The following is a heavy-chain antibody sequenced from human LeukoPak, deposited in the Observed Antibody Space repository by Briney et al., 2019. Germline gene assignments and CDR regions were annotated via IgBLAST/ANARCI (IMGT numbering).Heavy chain of an antibody. D-gene: IGHD2-15*01. CDR2: ISYDGSNK. CDR1: GFTFSSYA. V-gene: IGHV3-30*04. J-gene: IGHJ5*02. CDR3: ARDWGYCSGGSCNWFDP. Sequence: TGGSLRLSCAASGFTFSSYAMHWVRQAPGKGLEWVAVISYDGSNKYYADSVKGRFTISRDNSKNTLYLQMNSLRAEDTAVYYCARDWGYCSGGSCNWFDPWGQGTLVTVSS.